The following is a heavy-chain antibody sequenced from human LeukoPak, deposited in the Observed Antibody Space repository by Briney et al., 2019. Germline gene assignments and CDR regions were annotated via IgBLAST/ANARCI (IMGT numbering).Heavy chain of an antibody. V-gene: IGHV4-34*01. CDR3: ARQWFHPQCFDY. D-gene: IGHD3-22*01. CDR2: INHSGST. J-gene: IGHJ4*02. Sequence: SEALSLPFAVYGGSFSGYYWSWSRPPPGKGLEWIGEINHSGSTNYNPSLKSRVTISVDTSKNQFSLKLSSVTAADTAVYYCARQWFHPQCFDYWGQGTLVTVSS. CDR1: GGSFSGYY.